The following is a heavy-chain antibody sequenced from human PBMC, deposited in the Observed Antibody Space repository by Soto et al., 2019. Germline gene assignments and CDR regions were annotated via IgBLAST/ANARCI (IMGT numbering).Heavy chain of an antibody. Sequence: GESLQNCCKTSVYTFSGHWSSWVRQVPGKGLQWMGNIDPSDSYINYNPAFRGHVTFSVDKSNSTAYLHWRSLGPSDTAIYYCAKHGAAIWLGYWGQGTLVSVSS. CDR3: AKHGAAIWLGY. V-gene: IGHV5-10-1*01. CDR2: IDPSDSYI. CDR1: VYTFSGHW. D-gene: IGHD6-19*01. J-gene: IGHJ4*02.